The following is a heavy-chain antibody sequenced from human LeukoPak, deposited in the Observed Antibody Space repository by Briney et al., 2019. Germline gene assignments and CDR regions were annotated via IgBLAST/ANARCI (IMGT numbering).Heavy chain of an antibody. CDR2: IYYSGST. Sequence: SETLSLTCTVSGGSISSYNWSWIRQPPGKGLEWIGYIYYSGSTNYNPSLKSRVTISVDTSKNQFSLKLSSVTAADTAVYYCASGVLPGGYFDYWGQGTLVSVSS. J-gene: IGHJ4*02. V-gene: IGHV4-59*01. CDR3: ASGVLPGGYFDY. D-gene: IGHD3-3*01. CDR1: GGSISSYN.